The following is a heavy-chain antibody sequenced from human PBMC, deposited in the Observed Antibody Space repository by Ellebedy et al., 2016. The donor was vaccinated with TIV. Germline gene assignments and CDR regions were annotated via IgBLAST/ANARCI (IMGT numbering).Heavy chain of an antibody. J-gene: IGHJ4*02. CDR3: ARGATYFDY. CDR2: IVGSGS. D-gene: IGHD5-12*01. Sequence: GESLKISCAASGFTFSNYAMSWVRQAPGKGLEWVSGIVGSGSQKYADSVKGRFTISRDNSKNTLYLQMNSLRAEDTAVYYCARGATYFDYWGQGTLVTVSS. CDR1: GFTFSNYA. V-gene: IGHV3-23*01.